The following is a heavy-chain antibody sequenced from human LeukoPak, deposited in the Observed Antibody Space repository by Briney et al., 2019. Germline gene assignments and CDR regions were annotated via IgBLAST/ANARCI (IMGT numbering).Heavy chain of an antibody. CDR1: GDSISSSSYF. Sequence: SETLSLTCTVSGDSISSSSYFGDWIRQPPGKGLEWIGTIYYSGNTFYNPSLKSRVTISVDTSKNHFSLKLSSVTAADTAEYYCASANSSSYDAFDIWGQGTRVTVSS. CDR2: IYYSGNT. D-gene: IGHD6-6*01. J-gene: IGHJ3*02. V-gene: IGHV4-39*02. CDR3: ASANSSSYDAFDI.